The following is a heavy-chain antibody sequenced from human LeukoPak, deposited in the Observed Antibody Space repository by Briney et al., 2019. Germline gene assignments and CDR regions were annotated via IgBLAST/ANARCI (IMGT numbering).Heavy chain of an antibody. CDR2: RKQDGSEK. V-gene: IGHV3-7*01. CDR1: GFTFSSYW. J-gene: IGHJ6*02. Sequence: GGSLRLSCAASGFTFSSYWMSLVRQAPGKGLEWVANRKQDGSEKYYVDSVKGRFTISRDNAKNSLYLQMNSLRAEDTAVYYCASIPTSGYDYYYGMDVWGQGTTVTVSS. CDR3: ASIPTSGYDYYYGMDV. D-gene: IGHD5-12*01.